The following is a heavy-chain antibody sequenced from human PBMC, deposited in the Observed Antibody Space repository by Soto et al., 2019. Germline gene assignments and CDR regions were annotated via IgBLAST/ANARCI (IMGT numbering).Heavy chain of an antibody. CDR3: ARAAHYSSPFRWFDP. D-gene: IGHD6-13*01. CDR2: IYYSGST. J-gene: IGHJ5*02. CDR1: GGSISSGCYY. V-gene: IGHV4-31*03. Sequence: TCTVSGGSISSGCYYWSWIRQHPGKGLEWIGYIYYSGSTYYNPSLKSRVTISVDTSKNQFSLKLSSVTAADTAVYYCARAAHYSSPFRWFDPWGQGTLVTVS.